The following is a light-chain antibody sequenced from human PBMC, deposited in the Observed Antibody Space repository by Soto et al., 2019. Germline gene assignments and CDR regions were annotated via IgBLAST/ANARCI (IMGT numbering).Light chain of an antibody. Sequence: DIQMTQSPSSLSASVRDRVTITCRASQGISNYLAWYQQNTGKVPKLLIYAASTLHSGVPSRFSGSGSGTDFTLTTSSPQPEDVATYYCQTYDSTPGTFGQGTKVDIK. CDR2: AAS. CDR1: QGISNY. CDR3: QTYDSTPGT. J-gene: IGKJ1*01. V-gene: IGKV1-27*01.